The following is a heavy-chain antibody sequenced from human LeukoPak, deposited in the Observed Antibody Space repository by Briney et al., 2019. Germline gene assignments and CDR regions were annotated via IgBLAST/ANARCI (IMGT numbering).Heavy chain of an antibody. CDR2: ISYDGSNK. CDR3: AKDGNYYDSSGYYPKGDY. CDR1: GFTFSSYG. Sequence: SGGSLRLSCAASGFTFSSYGMHWVRQAPGKGLEWVAVISYDGSNKYYADSVKGRFTISRDNSKNTLYLQMNSLRAEDTAVYYCAKDGNYYDSSGYYPKGDYWGQGTLVTVSS. D-gene: IGHD3-22*01. J-gene: IGHJ4*02. V-gene: IGHV3-30*18.